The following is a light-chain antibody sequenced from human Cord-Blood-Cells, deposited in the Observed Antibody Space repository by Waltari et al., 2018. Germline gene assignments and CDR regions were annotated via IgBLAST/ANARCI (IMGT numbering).Light chain of an antibody. J-gene: IGLJ2*01. CDR1: SSDVGGYNS. V-gene: IGLV2-14*01. CDR3: SSYTSSSTVV. Sequence: QSALTQPASVSGSPGQSITISCTGTSSDVGGYNSVSWYQQHPGKAPTLMIYDVGKRPSGVSNRFSGSKSGNTASLTISGLQAEDEADYYCSSYTSSSTVVFGGGTKLTVL. CDR2: DVG.